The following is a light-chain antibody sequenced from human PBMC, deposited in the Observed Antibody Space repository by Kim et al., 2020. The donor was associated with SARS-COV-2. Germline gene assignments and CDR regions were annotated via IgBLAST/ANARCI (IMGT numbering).Light chain of an antibody. Sequence: QRVTISCTGSSSNIGAGYDVHWYQQLPGTAPKLLIYGNNNRPSGVPDRFSGSKSGTSASLAITGLQAQDEADYYCQSFDSSLRGRVFGGGTKVTVL. CDR3: QSFDSSLRGRV. V-gene: IGLV1-40*01. CDR2: GNN. J-gene: IGLJ3*02. CDR1: SSNIGAGYD.